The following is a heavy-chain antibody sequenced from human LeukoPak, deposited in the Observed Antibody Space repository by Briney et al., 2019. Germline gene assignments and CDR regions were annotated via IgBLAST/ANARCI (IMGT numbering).Heavy chain of an antibody. CDR1: GGTFSSYA. Sequence: ASVKVSCKASGGTFSSYAISWVRQAPGQGLEWMGRIIPILGIANYAQKFQGRVTITADKSTSTAYMELSSLRSEDTAVYYCARTPSGSYYNYFDYWGQGTLVTVSS. V-gene: IGHV1-69*04. J-gene: IGHJ4*02. CDR2: IIPILGIA. CDR3: ARTPSGSYYNYFDY. D-gene: IGHD1-26*01.